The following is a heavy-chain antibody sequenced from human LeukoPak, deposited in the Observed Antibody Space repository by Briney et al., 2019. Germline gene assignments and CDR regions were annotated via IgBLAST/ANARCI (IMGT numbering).Heavy chain of an antibody. CDR3: AKDSDSSGFFEPPDF. Sequence: PGGSLRLSCAASGFTFNDYAMHWVRQVPGKGLEWVSLINWSGVSTYYADSVKGRFTISRDNNKDFLFLQMSSLRPEDTAFYYCAKDSDSSGFFEPPDFWGQGTLVTVSS. D-gene: IGHD3-22*01. J-gene: IGHJ4*02. CDR2: INWSGVST. V-gene: IGHV3-43D*03. CDR1: GFTFNDYA.